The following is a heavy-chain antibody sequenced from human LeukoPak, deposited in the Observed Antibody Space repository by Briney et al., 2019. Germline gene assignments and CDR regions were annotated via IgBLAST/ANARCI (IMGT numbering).Heavy chain of an antibody. D-gene: IGHD3-22*01. CDR1: GYTLTKLS. Sequence: ASVKVSCKVSGYTLTKLSMHWVRQAPGKGLEWMGGFDPEDGETIYAQKFQGRVTMTEDTSTDTAYMELSSLRSEDTAVYYCAVSLYYYDSSGTDYWGQGTLVTVSS. CDR3: AVSLYYYDSSGTDY. CDR2: FDPEDGET. J-gene: IGHJ4*02. V-gene: IGHV1-24*01.